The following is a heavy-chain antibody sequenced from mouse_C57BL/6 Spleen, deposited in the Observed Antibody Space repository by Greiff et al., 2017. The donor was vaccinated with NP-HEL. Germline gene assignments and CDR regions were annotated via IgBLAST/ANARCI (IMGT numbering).Heavy chain of an antibody. CDR3: ARIHGNYPAWFAY. Sequence: QVQLQQSGAELVRPGASVKLSCKASGYTFTDYYINWVKQRPGQGLEWIARIYPGSGNTYYNEKFKGKATLTAEKSSSTAYMQLSSLTSEDSAVYFCARIHGNYPAWFAYWGQGTLVTVSA. D-gene: IGHD2-1*01. J-gene: IGHJ3*01. V-gene: IGHV1-76*01. CDR1: GYTFTDYY. CDR2: IYPGSGNT.